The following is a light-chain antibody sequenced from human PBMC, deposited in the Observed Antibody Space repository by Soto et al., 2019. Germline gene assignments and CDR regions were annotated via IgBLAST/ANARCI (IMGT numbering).Light chain of an antibody. CDR1: SSDIGSYNL. V-gene: IGLV2-23*01. CDR3: CSYAGSSTYV. Sequence: QSVLTQPASVSGSPGQSIIISCTGTSSDIGSYNLVSWYQLHPGKAPKLMIYEGSKRPSGVSNRFSGSKSGNTASLTISGLQAEDEADYYCCSYAGSSTYVFGIGTKLTVL. J-gene: IGLJ1*01. CDR2: EGS.